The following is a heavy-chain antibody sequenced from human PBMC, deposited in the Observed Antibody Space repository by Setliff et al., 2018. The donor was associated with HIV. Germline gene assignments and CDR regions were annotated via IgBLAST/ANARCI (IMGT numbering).Heavy chain of an antibody. J-gene: IGHJ2*01. D-gene: IGHD3-10*01. Sequence: PSETLSLTCAVSGYAINNNFFWGWVRQPPGKGLEWIGSIYHSGSTYYNPSLKSRVTISVDTSKNQFSLQLSSVTAADTAVYYCARDSVSGGYFDLWGRGTLVTVSS. CDR1: GYAINNNFF. CDR3: ARDSVSGGYFDL. V-gene: IGHV4-38-2*02. CDR2: IYHSGST.